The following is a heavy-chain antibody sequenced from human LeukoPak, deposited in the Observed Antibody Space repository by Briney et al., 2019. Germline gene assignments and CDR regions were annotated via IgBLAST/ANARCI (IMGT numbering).Heavy chain of an antibody. CDR1: GFTFSDYW. CDR3: ARDYRGYYGMDV. J-gene: IGHJ6*02. Sequence: GGSLRLSCAASGFTFSDYWMHWVRQVPGKGLVWVSRISIDGSTTTYADSVKGRFTISRDNAKNSLYLQMNSLRAEDTAVYYCARDYRGYYGMDVWGQGTAVTVSS. CDR2: ISIDGSTT. D-gene: IGHD1-14*01. V-gene: IGHV3-74*01.